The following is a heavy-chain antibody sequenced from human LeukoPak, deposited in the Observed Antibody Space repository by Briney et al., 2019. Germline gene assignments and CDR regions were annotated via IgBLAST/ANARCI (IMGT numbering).Heavy chain of an antibody. V-gene: IGHV3-7*01. CDR3: ARSEYYYDSSGYYYFDY. Sequence: GGSLRLSCAASGFTFSSYWMSWVRQAPGKGLEWVANIKQDGSEKYYVDSVKGRFTISRDNAKNSLYLQMNSLGAEDTAVYYCARSEYYYDSSGYYYFDYWGQGTLVTVSS. CDR1: GFTFSSYW. CDR2: IKQDGSEK. D-gene: IGHD3-22*01. J-gene: IGHJ4*02.